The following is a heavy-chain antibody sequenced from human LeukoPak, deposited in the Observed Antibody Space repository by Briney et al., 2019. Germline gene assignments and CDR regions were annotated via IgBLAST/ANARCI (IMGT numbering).Heavy chain of an antibody. CDR2: MNPNSGNT. V-gene: IGHV1-8*03. D-gene: IGHD2-15*01. CDR3: ALPFKGYCSGGSCPHIYCGGY. J-gene: IGHJ4*02. Sequence: ASVKVSCKASGYTFTSYDINWVRQATGRGLEWMGWMNPNSGNTGYAQKFQGRVTITRNTSISTAYMELSSLRSEDTAVYYCALPFKGYCSGGSCPHIYCGGYWGQGTLVTVSS. CDR1: GYTFTSYD.